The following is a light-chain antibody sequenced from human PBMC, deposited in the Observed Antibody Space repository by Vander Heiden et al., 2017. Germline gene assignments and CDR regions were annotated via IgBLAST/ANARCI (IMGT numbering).Light chain of an antibody. CDR3: QQYYSYPFT. V-gene: IGKV1-8*01. Sequence: AIRMTPSPSSFSASTGDRVTITCRASQGISSYLAWYQQKPGKAPKLLIYAASTLQSGVPSRFSGSGSGTDFTLTISCLQSEDFATYYCQQYYSYPFTFGPGTKVEIK. CDR2: AAS. J-gene: IGKJ3*01. CDR1: QGISSY.